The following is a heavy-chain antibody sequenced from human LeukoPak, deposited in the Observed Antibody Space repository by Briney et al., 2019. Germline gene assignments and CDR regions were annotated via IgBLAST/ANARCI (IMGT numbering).Heavy chain of an antibody. CDR1: GYTFTTYY. CDR3: ARLSQQTFDI. V-gene: IGHV1-46*01. CDR2: IDPSGGST. J-gene: IGHJ3*02. Sequence: ASVKVSCKASGYTFTTYYMHWVRQAPGQGLEWMGIIDPSGGSTSYAQKLQGRVTMTRDTSTSTVYMELSSLRSDDTAVYYCARLSQQTFDIWGQGTSVTVSS.